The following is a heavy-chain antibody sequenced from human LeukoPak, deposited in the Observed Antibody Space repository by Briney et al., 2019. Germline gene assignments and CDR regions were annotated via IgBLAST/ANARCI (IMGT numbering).Heavy chain of an antibody. Sequence: PGGSLRLSCAASGFTVSSNYMSWVRQAPGKGLEWVSVIYSGGSTYYADSVKGRFTTSRDNSKNTLYLQMNSLRAEDTAVYYCARAHYYDISMDVWGQGTTVTVSS. D-gene: IGHD3-9*01. V-gene: IGHV3-53*01. CDR2: IYSGGST. CDR1: GFTVSSNY. J-gene: IGHJ6*02. CDR3: ARAHYYDISMDV.